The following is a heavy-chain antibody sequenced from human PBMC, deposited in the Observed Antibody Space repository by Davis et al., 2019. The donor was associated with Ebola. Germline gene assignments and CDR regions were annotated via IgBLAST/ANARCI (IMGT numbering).Heavy chain of an antibody. J-gene: IGHJ6*02. CDR1: GGSFSGYY. CDR3: ARGSAARYYYYYGMDV. CDR2: INHSGST. D-gene: IGHD6-6*01. V-gene: IGHV4-34*01. Sequence: MPSETLSLTCAVYGGSFSGYYWGWIRQPPGKGLEWIGEINHSGSTNYNPSLKSRVTISVDTSKNQFSLKLSSVTAADTAVYYCARGSAARYYYYYGMDVWGQGTTVTVSS.